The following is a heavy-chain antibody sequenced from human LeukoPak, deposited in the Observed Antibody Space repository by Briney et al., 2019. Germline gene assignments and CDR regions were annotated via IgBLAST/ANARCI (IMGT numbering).Heavy chain of an antibody. CDR3: ARGVEYYDFWSGNYYYYMDV. Sequence: PGGSLRLSCATTGFTFRNYGMHWVRQAPGWGLEWVTFISYDGSNKYYADSVKGRLTISRDNSKKTVDLQMDSLRVEDTAVYYCARGVEYYDFWSGNYYYYMDVWGKGTTVTVSS. J-gene: IGHJ6*03. V-gene: IGHV3-30*03. CDR2: ISYDGSNK. CDR1: GFTFRNYG. D-gene: IGHD3-3*01.